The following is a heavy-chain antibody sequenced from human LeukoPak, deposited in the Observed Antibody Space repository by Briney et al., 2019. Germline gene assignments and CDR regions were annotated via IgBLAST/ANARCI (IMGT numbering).Heavy chain of an antibody. CDR3: AKDARPRGSGTGVNWFDP. J-gene: IGHJ5*02. D-gene: IGHD3-10*01. CDR2: ISSSSSTI. V-gene: IGHV3-48*04. CDR1: GFTFSSYS. Sequence: GGSLRLSCAASGFTFSSYSMNWVRQAPGKGLEWVSYISSSSSTIYYADSVKGRFTISRDNAKNSLYLQMNSLRAEDTAVYYCAKDARPRGSGTGVNWFDPWGQGTLVTVSS.